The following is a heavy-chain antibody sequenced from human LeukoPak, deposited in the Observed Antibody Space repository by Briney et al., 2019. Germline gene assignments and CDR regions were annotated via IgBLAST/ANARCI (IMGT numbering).Heavy chain of an antibody. Sequence: GGSLRLSCAASGFTFSSYAMSWVRQAPGKGLEWVSAISGSGGSTYYADSVKGRFTISRDNSKNTLYLQMNSLRAEDAAVYYCAKDSRITMIVVVITYFQHWGQGTLVTVSS. D-gene: IGHD3-22*01. CDR1: GFTFSSYA. V-gene: IGHV3-23*01. CDR2: ISGSGGST. CDR3: AKDSRITMIVVVITYFQH. J-gene: IGHJ1*01.